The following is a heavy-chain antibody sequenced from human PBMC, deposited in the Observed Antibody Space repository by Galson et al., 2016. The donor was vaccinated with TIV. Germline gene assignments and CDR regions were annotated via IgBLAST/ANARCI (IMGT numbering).Heavy chain of an antibody. CDR3: AVWSVSGIYIFAS. CDR2: IDPSRGTT. D-gene: IGHD5/OR15-5a*01. CDR1: GYTFIKYY. V-gene: IGHV1-46*01. Sequence: SVKVSCKASGYTFIKYYIHWVRQAPGHGLEWMGVIDPSRGTTTYAQDFQGRVAMTRDTSTNTAFLDLTTLRSVDSAVYYCAVWSVSGIYIFASWGQGTLVTVSS. J-gene: IGHJ4*02.